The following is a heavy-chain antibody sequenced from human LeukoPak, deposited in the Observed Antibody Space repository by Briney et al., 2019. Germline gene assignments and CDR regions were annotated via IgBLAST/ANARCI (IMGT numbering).Heavy chain of an antibody. CDR1: GCTFGSYE. CDR2: ISSSGSTI. Sequence: GGSLRLSCAASGCTFGSYEMNWVRQAPGKGLEWVSYISSSGSTIYYADSVKGRFTISRDNAKNSLYLQMNSLRAEDTAVYYCAREKVTYSFFDYWGQGTRVTVSS. V-gene: IGHV3-48*03. D-gene: IGHD4-11*01. J-gene: IGHJ4*02. CDR3: AREKVTYSFFDY.